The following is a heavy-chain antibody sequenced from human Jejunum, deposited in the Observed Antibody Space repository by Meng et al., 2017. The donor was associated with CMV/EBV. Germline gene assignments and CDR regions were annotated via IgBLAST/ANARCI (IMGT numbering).Heavy chain of an antibody. CDR2: IDGDGSYT. D-gene: IGHD2-21*01. Sequence: SHWMHWVRQAPGKGLVWVSRIDGDGSYTNYADSVKGRFTISRDNAKSTLFLEMNSLRVEDTAVYYCARDAAYCDGGGYYSAYYFDYWGQGALVTVSS. J-gene: IGHJ4*02. V-gene: IGHV3-74*01. CDR3: ARDAAYCDGGGYYSAYYFDY. CDR1: SHW.